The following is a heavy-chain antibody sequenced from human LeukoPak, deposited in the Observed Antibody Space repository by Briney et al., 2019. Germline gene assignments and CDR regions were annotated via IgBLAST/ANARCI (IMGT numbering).Heavy chain of an antibody. CDR2: IYYSGST. J-gene: IGHJ5*02. D-gene: IGHD2-2*01. CDR3: ARQARYCSSTSCYGPNWFDP. V-gene: IGHV4-59*08. Sequence: SETLSLTCTVSGGSISSYYWSWIRQPPGKGLEWIGYIYYSGSTNYNPSLKSRVTISVDTSKNQFSLNLSSVTAADTAVYYCARQARYCSSTSCYGPNWFDPWGQGTLVTVSS. CDR1: GGSISSYY.